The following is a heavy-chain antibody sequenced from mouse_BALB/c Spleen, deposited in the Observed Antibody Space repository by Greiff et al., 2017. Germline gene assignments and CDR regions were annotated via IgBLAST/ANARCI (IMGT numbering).Heavy chain of an antibody. Sequence: EVKLMESGGGLVQPGGSRKLSCAASGFTFSDYGMAWVRQAPGKGPEWVAFISNLAYSIYYADTVTGRFTISRENAKNTLYLEMSSLRSEDTAMYYCARGYYGSSYFDYWGEGTTLTDSS. CDR3: ARGYYGSSYFDY. V-gene: IGHV5-15*02. CDR2: ISNLAYSI. CDR1: GFTFSDYG. J-gene: IGHJ2*01. D-gene: IGHD1-1*01.